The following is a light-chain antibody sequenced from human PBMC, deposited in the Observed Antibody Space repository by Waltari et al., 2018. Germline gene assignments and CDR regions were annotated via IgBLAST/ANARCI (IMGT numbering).Light chain of an antibody. CDR3: HQYYTTPFT. Sequence: DIQMTQSPSSLSASVGDRVTITCRASQTISSYLNWYQQKPGKAPHLLIYTASSLQSGVPSRFSGSGSGTDFTLTISSLQAEDVAVYYCHQYYTTPFTFGPGTTVDIK. CDR1: QTISSY. J-gene: IGKJ3*01. CDR2: TAS. V-gene: IGKV1-39*01.